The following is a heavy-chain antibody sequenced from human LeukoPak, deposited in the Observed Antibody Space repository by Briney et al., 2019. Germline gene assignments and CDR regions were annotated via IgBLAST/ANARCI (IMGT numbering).Heavy chain of an antibody. Sequence: ASVKVSCKASGYTFTSYDINWVRQATGQGLEWMGWMNPNSGNTGYAQKFQGRVTMTRNTSISTAYMELSSLRSEDTAAYYCARGRLVPAAMVVMGYYYYYYMDVWGKGTTVTVSS. D-gene: IGHD2-2*01. J-gene: IGHJ6*03. CDR3: ARGRLVPAAMVVMGYYYYYYMDV. V-gene: IGHV1-8*01. CDR1: GYTFTSYD. CDR2: MNPNSGNT.